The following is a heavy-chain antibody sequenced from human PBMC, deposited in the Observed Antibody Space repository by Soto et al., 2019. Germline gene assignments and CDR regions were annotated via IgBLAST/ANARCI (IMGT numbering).Heavy chain of an antibody. CDR3: AHVRVTMIVGAGHFHR. CDR1: GFSLSTSGVG. D-gene: IGHD3-22*01. V-gene: IGHV2-5*02. J-gene: IGHJ1*01. Sequence: QITLKESGPTLVKPSQTLTLTCTFSGFSLSTSGVGVGWIRQPPGKALEWLELIYWDDDKRNSPSLKSRLTITKDTTKSQVVLTLTNVDSVDTATYYCAHVRVTMIVGAGHFHRWGQGTLVTVSS. CDR2: IYWDDDK.